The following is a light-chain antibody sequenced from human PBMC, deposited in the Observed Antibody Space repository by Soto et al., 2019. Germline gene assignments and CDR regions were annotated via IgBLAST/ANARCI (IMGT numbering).Light chain of an antibody. V-gene: IGKV3-20*01. CDR2: GAS. Sequence: EIVLTQSPGTLSLSPGERATLSCRASQSVSNYLAWYQQKPGQAPRLLIYGASRRATVIPDRFSGSGSGTDFTLTISRLEPEDFPVYYCQQYGGSPQTFGQRTNVEIK. CDR1: QSVSNY. J-gene: IGKJ1*01. CDR3: QQYGGSPQT.